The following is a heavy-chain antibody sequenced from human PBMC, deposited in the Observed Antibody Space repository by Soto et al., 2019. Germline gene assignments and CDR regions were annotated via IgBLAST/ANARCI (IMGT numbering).Heavy chain of an antibody. D-gene: IGHD3-16*02. Sequence: QVQLQESGPGLVKPSGTLSLTCAVSGGSISSSNWWSWVRQPPGKGLEWIGEIYHSGSTNYNPSLKSRVTISVDKAKNPSSLKLSSVTAADTAVYYCARAGGLDYDYVWGSYRPIDYWGQGTLVTVSS. CDR3: ARAGGLDYDYVWGSYRPIDY. CDR2: IYHSGST. V-gene: IGHV4-4*02. CDR1: GGSISSSNW. J-gene: IGHJ4*02.